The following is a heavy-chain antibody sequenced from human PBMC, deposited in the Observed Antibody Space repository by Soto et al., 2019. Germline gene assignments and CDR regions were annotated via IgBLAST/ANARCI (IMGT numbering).Heavy chain of an antibody. CDR3: AQTLGLAVAGPGRFDL. J-gene: IGHJ2*01. CDR2: ITPMFGTA. Sequence: QVQLVQPGAEVKKYGSSVKVSCKASGGTFSRYAISWVRQAPGQGLEWMGGITPMFGTANYAQKFQGRVTITADEATSTAYMELSSLRSDDTAVYYCAQTLGLAVAGPGRFDLWGRGTLVTVSS. CDR1: GGTFSRYA. V-gene: IGHV1-69*12. D-gene: IGHD6-19*01.